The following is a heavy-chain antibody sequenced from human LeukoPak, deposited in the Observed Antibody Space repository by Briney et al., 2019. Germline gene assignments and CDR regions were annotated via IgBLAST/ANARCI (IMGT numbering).Heavy chain of an antibody. Sequence: GGSLRLSCAASGFTFSSYAMSWVRHAPGKGLEWVSAISGSGGSTYYADSVKGRFTISRDNSKNTLYLQMKSLRAEDTAVYYCAKAQLRYFDWPDYRGQGTLVTVSS. CDR2: ISGSGGST. CDR1: GFTFSSYA. V-gene: IGHV3-23*01. D-gene: IGHD3-9*01. J-gene: IGHJ4*02. CDR3: AKAQLRYFDWPDY.